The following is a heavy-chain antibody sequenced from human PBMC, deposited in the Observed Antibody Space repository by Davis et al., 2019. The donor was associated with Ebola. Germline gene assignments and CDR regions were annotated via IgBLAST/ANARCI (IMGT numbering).Heavy chain of an antibody. CDR1: GYTFTSYG. Sequence: ASVTVSCKASGYTFTSYGISWVRQAPGQGLEWMGWISAYNGNTNYAQSVQGRVTMTTDTSTSTAYMEVGILRSDDTAVYYCARAQFPTTSDHWGQGTLVTVSS. V-gene: IGHV1-18*04. J-gene: IGHJ4*02. CDR2: ISAYNGNT. D-gene: IGHD1-1*01. CDR3: ARAQFPTTSDH.